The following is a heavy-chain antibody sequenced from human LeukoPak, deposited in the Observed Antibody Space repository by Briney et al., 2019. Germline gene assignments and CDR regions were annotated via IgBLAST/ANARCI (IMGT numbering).Heavy chain of an antibody. CDR3: ARDGAYCGGDCYLGGNYYYGMDV. J-gene: IGHJ6*02. D-gene: IGHD2-21*02. CDR2: IYSGGST. Sequence: GGSLRLSCAASGFTVSSNYMSWVRQAPGKGLEWVSVIYSGGSTYYADSVKGRFTISRDNSKNTLYLQMNSLRAEDTAVYYCARDGAYCGGDCYLGGNYYYGMDVWGQGTTVTVSS. CDR1: GFTVSSNY. V-gene: IGHV3-53*01.